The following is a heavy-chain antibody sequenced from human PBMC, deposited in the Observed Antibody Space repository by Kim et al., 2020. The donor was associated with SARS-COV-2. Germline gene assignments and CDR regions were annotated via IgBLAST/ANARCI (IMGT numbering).Heavy chain of an antibody. Sequence: SETLSLTCAVYGGSFSGYYWSWIRQPPGKGLEWIGEINHSGSTNYNPSLKSRVTISVDTSKNQFSLKLSSVTAADTAVYYCARGPSHYYDSSGYCYWGQGTLVTVSS. CDR1: GGSFSGYY. CDR2: INHSGST. V-gene: IGHV4-34*01. CDR3: ARGPSHYYDSSGYCY. D-gene: IGHD3-22*01. J-gene: IGHJ4*02.